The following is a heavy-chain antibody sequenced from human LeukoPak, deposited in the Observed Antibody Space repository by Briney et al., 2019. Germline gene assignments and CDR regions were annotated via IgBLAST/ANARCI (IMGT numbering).Heavy chain of an antibody. CDR3: AKLAGTTTLVTGPYYGMDV. Sequence: GGSLRLSCAASGFTFSSYGMHWVRQAQGKGLEWVAVISYDGSNKYYADSVKGRFTISRDNSKNTLYLQMNSLRAEDTAVYYCAKLAGTTTLVTGPYYGMDVWGQGTTVTVSS. V-gene: IGHV3-30*18. CDR2: ISYDGSNK. D-gene: IGHD1-7*01. J-gene: IGHJ6*02. CDR1: GFTFSSYG.